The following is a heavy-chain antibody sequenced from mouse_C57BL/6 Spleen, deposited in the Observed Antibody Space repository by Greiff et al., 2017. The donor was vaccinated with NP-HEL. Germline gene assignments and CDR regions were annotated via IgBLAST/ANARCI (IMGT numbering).Heavy chain of an antibody. Sequence: QLQQSGAELVKPGASVKISCKASGYAFSSYWMNWVKQRPGKGLEWIGQIYPGDGDTNYNGKFKGKATLTADKSSSTAYMQLSSLTSEDSAVYFCARGDYGSSNFDYWGQGTTLTVSS. CDR3: ARGDYGSSNFDY. J-gene: IGHJ2*01. CDR1: GYAFSSYW. CDR2: IYPGDGDT. D-gene: IGHD1-1*01. V-gene: IGHV1-80*01.